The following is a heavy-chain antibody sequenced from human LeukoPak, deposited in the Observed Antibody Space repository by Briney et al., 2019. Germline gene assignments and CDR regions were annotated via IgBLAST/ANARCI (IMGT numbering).Heavy chain of an antibody. CDR1: GGTFSSYA. V-gene: IGHV1-69*13. J-gene: IGHJ4*02. CDR2: IIPIFGTA. D-gene: IGHD6-19*01. Sequence: SVKVSCKASGGTFSSYAISWVRQALGQGLEWMGGIIPIFGTANYAQKFQGRVTITADESTSTAYMELSSLRSEDTAVYYCAYSNGWYLFDYWGQGTLVTVSS. CDR3: AYSNGWYLFDY.